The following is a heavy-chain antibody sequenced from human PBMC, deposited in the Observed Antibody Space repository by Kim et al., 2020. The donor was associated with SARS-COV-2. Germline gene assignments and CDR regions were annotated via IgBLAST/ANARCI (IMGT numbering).Heavy chain of an antibody. CDR3: ARSGLAVAGEYYYYYGMDV. CDR1: GFTFSSYG. CDR2: IWYDGSNK. J-gene: IGHJ6*02. V-gene: IGHV3-33*01. Sequence: GGSLRLSCAASGFTFSSYGMHWVRQAPGKGLEWVAVIWYDGSNKYYADSVKGRFTISRDNSKNTLYLQMNSLRAEDTAVYYCARSGLAVAGEYYYYYGMDVWGQGTTVTVSS. D-gene: IGHD6-19*01.